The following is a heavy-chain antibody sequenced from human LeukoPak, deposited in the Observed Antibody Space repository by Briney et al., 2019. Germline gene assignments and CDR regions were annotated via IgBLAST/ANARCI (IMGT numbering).Heavy chain of an antibody. CDR2: INHSGST. Sequence: SETLSLTCAVYGGSFSGYYWSWIRQPPGKGLEWIGEINHSGSTNYNPSLKSRVTISVDTSKNQFSLKLSSVTAADTAVYYCARRRSIAARRSSWFDPWGQGTLVTVSS. D-gene: IGHD6-6*01. CDR1: GGSFSGYY. CDR3: ARRRSIAARRSSWFDP. V-gene: IGHV4-34*01. J-gene: IGHJ5*02.